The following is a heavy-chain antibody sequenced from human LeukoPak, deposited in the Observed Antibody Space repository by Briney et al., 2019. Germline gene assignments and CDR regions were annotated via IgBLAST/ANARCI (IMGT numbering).Heavy chain of an antibody. J-gene: IGHJ4*02. V-gene: IGHV1-8*01. CDR2: TNPNSGNT. CDR3: ARGLVVVPAAYFY. CDR1: GYTFTSYD. Sequence: ASVKVSCKASGYTFTSYDINWVRQATGQGLEWMGWTNPNSGNTIYAQKFQGRVTMTRNTSISTAYMELSSLRSEDTAVYYCARGLVVVPAAYFYWGQGTLVTVSS. D-gene: IGHD2-2*01.